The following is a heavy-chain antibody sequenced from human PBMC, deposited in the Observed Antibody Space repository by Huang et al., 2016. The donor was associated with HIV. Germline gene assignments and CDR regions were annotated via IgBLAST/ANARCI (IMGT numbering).Heavy chain of an antibody. J-gene: IGHJ4*02. Sequence: EVQLVESGGGLVQPGRSLRLSCAASGFTFDDYALHGVRQAPGKGLEVVSGISWNSATIGYADSVKGRFTISRDNAKNSLYLQMNSLRAEDMALYYCAKSPYYDILTGYYDYWGQGTLVTVSS. CDR3: AKSPYYDILTGYYDY. D-gene: IGHD3-9*01. CDR2: ISWNSATI. V-gene: IGHV3-9*03. CDR1: GFTFDDYA.